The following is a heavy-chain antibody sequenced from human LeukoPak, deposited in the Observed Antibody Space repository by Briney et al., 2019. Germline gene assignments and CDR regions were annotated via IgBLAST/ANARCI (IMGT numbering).Heavy chain of an antibody. CDR3: ARDAPYGSGSRAAFDT. Sequence: SETLSLTCAVSGGSISSSNWWSWVRQPPGKGLAWIGEIYHSGSTNYNPSLKSRVTISVDKSKNQFSLKLSSVTAADTAVYYCARDAPYGSGSRAAFDTWGQGTMVTVSS. V-gene: IGHV4-4*02. J-gene: IGHJ3*02. D-gene: IGHD3-10*01. CDR2: IYHSGST. CDR1: GGSISSSNW.